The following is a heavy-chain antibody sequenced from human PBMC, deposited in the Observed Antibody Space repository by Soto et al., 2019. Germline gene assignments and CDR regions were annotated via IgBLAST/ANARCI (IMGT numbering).Heavy chain of an antibody. V-gene: IGHV4-39*01. D-gene: IGHD1-26*01. CDR2: IYYSGST. CDR3: ASTGDSGSYYYQTGPQLYFDY. CDR1: GGSISSSSYY. J-gene: IGHJ4*02. Sequence: SETLSLTCTVSGGSISSSSYYWGWIRQPPGKGLEWIGSIYYSGSTYYNPSLKSRVTISVDTSKNQFSLKLGSVTAADTAVYYCASTGDSGSYYYQTGPQLYFDYWGQGTLVTVSS.